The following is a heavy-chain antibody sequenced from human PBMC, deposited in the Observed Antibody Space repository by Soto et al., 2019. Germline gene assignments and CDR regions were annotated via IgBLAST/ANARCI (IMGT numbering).Heavy chain of an antibody. CDR2: IYHSGST. J-gene: IGHJ6*02. CDR3: ARVSGSSYYGMDV. D-gene: IGHD1-26*01. CDR1: GGSISSSNW. Sequence: SETLSLTCAVSGGSISSSNWWSWVRQPPGKGLEWIGEIYHSGSTNYNPPLKSRVTISVDKSKNQFSLKLSSVTAADTAVYYCARVSGSSYYGMDVWGQGITVTVSS. V-gene: IGHV4-4*02.